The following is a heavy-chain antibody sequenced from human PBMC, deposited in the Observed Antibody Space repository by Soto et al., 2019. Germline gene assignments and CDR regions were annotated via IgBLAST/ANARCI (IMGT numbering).Heavy chain of an antibody. CDR1: GGSISSSPYS. CDR2: IYYSVIT. V-gene: IGHV4-39*01. Sequence: PSETRSLTCTVSGGSISSSPYSWGWIRQPPGKGLELIGSIYYSVITYYNPSLKSRVTISVGTSKNQFSLILSSVTAADTAVYYCARLTEQYGPIVWAQGTTVIVSS. CDR3: ARLTEQYGPIV. J-gene: IGHJ6*02. D-gene: IGHD4-17*01.